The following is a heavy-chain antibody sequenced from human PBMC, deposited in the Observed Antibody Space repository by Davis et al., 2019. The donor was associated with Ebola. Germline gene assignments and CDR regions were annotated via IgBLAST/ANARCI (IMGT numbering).Heavy chain of an antibody. CDR3: ARVSVGLYYYYYYMDV. J-gene: IGHJ6*03. D-gene: IGHD2-2*01. Sequence: PSETLSLTCAVYGGSFSGYYWSWIRQPPGKGLEWIGEINHSGSTNYNPSLKSRVTISVDTSKNQFSLKLSSVTAADTAVYYCARVSVGLYYYYYYMDVWGKGTTVTVSS. CDR1: GGSFSGYY. V-gene: IGHV4-34*01. CDR2: INHSGST.